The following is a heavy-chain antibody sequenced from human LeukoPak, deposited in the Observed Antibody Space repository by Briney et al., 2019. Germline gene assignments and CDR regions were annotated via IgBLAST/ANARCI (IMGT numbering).Heavy chain of an antibody. CDR2: IYTSGNT. CDR3: ARVDLRAAFFDY. D-gene: IGHD2-15*01. CDR1: GGSIGSYY. V-gene: IGHV4-4*07. J-gene: IGHJ4*02. Sequence: PSETLSLTCTVSGGSIGSYYWTWIRQPAGKGLEWIGRIYTSGNTGYNPSLKSRVTMSVDTSKNQFSLNLSSVTAADTAVYYCARVDLRAAFFDYWGQGTLVTVSS.